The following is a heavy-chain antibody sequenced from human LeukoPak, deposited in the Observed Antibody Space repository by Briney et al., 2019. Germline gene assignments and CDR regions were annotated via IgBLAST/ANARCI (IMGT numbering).Heavy chain of an antibody. Sequence: SETLSLTCTVSGGSISSYYWSWIRQPPGKGLEWIGYIYYSRSTNYNPSLKSRVTISVDTSKNQFSLKLSSVTAADTAVYYCARKLWFGESLDAFDIWGQGTMVTVSS. CDR1: GGSISSYY. D-gene: IGHD3-10*01. V-gene: IGHV4-59*01. CDR2: IYYSRST. CDR3: ARKLWFGESLDAFDI. J-gene: IGHJ3*02.